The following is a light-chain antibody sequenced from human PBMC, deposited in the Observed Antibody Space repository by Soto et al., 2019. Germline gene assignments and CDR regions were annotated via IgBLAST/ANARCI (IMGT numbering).Light chain of an antibody. J-gene: IGKJ1*01. Sequence: EIVLTQSPAILSMSPGERATLSCRASQSVSSYFAWYQQKPGQAPRLLIYDASNRATGVPARFSGSGSGTDFPLTISSLEPEDCAVYYCQQRRYWPVTFGQGTKVEIK. CDR1: QSVSSY. V-gene: IGKV3-11*01. CDR2: DAS. CDR3: QQRRYWPVT.